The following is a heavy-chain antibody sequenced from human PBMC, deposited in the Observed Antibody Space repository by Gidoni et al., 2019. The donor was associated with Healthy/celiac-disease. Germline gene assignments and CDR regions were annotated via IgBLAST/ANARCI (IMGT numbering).Heavy chain of an antibody. CDR2: ISSSSSYR. J-gene: IGHJ4*02. CDR3: ARGGRSSSWYVEYYFDY. V-gene: IGHV3-21*01. D-gene: IGHD6-13*01. Sequence: EVQLVESGGGLVTPGGSLRLSCAASGFTFSSYCMNWVRQAPGKGLAWVSSISSSSSYRYYADSVKGRFTISRDNAKNSLYLQMNSLRAEDTAVYYCARGGRSSSWYVEYYFDYWGQGTLVTVSS. CDR1: GFTFSSYC.